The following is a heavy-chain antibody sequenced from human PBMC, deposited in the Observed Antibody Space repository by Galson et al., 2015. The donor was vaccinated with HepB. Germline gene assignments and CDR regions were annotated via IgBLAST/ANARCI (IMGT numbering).Heavy chain of an antibody. CDR1: GYDFNKYG. D-gene: IGHD1-7*01. CDR2: VSGYDGSA. CDR3: ARDSRLELQLNNYYSYGMDV. Sequence: SVKVSCKASGYDFNKYGLSWVRQAPGQGLEWMGWVSGYDGSANYSPKFQGRVTMTTQTSTGTAYTEMRSLRSDDTAVYYCARDSRLELQLNNYYSYGMDVWGQGTAVRVS. J-gene: IGHJ6*02. V-gene: IGHV1-18*01.